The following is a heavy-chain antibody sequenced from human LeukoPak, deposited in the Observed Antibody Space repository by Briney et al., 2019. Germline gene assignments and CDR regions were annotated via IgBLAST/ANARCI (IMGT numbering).Heavy chain of an antibody. CDR1: GYTFTGYY. CDR2: INPNSGGT. D-gene: IGHD3-3*02. CDR3: ARVTHFSGFDP. J-gene: IGHJ5*02. V-gene: IGHV1-2*02. Sequence: ASVKLSCKASGYTFTGYYIHWVRQAPGQGLEWMGWINPNSGGTNYAQKFQGRVTMTRDTSISTAYMELSRLRSDDTAVYYCARVTHFSGFDPWGQGTLVTVSS.